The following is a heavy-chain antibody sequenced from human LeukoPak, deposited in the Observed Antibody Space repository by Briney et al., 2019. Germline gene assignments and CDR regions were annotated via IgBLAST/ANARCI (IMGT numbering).Heavy chain of an antibody. CDR1: GGSINYYY. D-gene: IGHD1-1*01. J-gene: IGHJ6*02. CDR2: IYYTGST. Sequence: SETLSLTCNVSGGSINYYYWSWIRQPPGKGLEWIGHIYYTGSTNYNPSLKSRVTISIDTSKNQFSLKLTSVTAPDTAVYFCARYHPTGSSLDVWGQGTTVTVSS. V-gene: IGHV4-59*13. CDR3: ARYHPTGSSLDV.